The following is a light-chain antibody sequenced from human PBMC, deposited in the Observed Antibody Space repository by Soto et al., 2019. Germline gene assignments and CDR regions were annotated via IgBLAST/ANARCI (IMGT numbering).Light chain of an antibody. V-gene: IGLV2-14*01. CDR2: EVN. J-gene: IGLJ1*01. CDR3: SSYTSSSPYV. CDR1: SSDVGGYTY. Sequence: QSVLTQPPSVSGSPGQSITISCTGTSSDVGGYTYVSWYQQHPGKAPKLMIYEVNNRPSGVYNRFSGSKSGNTASLTISGLQAEDEADYYCSSYTSSSPYVFGTGTKVT.